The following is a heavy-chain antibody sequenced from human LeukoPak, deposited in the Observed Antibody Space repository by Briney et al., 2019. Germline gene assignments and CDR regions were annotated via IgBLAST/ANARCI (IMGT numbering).Heavy chain of an antibody. CDR1: GGSISSYY. J-gene: IGHJ5*02. Sequence: KPSETLSLTCTVSGGSISSYYWSWIRQPAGKGLEWIGRIYTSGSTNYNPSLKSRVTMSVDTSKNQFSLKLSSVTAADTAVYYCARDSQRITMIPNVGTGFDPWGQGTLVTVSS. CDR2: IYTSGST. V-gene: IGHV4-4*07. CDR3: ARDSQRITMIPNVGTGFDP. D-gene: IGHD3-22*01.